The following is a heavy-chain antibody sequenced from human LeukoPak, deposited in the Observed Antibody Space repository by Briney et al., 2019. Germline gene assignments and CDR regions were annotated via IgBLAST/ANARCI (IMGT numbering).Heavy chain of an antibody. CDR2: ISGSGGST. J-gene: IGHJ4*02. D-gene: IGHD6-19*01. Sequence: GGSLRLSCAASGFTFSSYAMSWVRQAPGKGLEWVSAISGSGGSTYYADSVKGRSTISRDNSKNTLYLQMNSLRAEDTAVYYCAPSHLYSSGWYPYFDYWGQGTLVTVSS. CDR1: GFTFSSYA. V-gene: IGHV3-23*01. CDR3: APSHLYSSGWYPYFDY.